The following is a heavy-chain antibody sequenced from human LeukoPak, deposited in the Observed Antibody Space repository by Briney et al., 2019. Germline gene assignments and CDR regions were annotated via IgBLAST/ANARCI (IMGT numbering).Heavy chain of an antibody. J-gene: IGHJ4*02. V-gene: IGHV4-39*01. D-gene: IGHD7-27*01. Sequence: SETLCLTCTVSGDSISSSSYYWGWIRQPPGKCLEWMGTIYYSRSTYYNPSLKSRVTISVDTSKNQFSLKLSSVTAADTAVYYCARARPWGLDGAYFDYWGQGTLVTVSS. CDR2: IYYSRST. CDR3: ARARPWGLDGAYFDY. CDR1: GDSISSSSYY.